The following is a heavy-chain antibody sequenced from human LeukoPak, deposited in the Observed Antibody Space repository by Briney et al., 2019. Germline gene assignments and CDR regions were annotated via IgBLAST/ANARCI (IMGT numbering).Heavy chain of an antibody. Sequence: ASVKVSCKASGYSFSSYGISWVRQAPGQGLEWMGWISSYNGNTVYAQKFQGRVTMTTDTFTTTAYLELRSLRSDDTAVYYCARASSMVSTSDHWGQGTLVTVSS. CDR1: GYSFSSYG. J-gene: IGHJ4*02. V-gene: IGHV1-18*01. CDR2: ISSYNGNT. D-gene: IGHD5/OR15-5a*01. CDR3: ARASSMVSTSDH.